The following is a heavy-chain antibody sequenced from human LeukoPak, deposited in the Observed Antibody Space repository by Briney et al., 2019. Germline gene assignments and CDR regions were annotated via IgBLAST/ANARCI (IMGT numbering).Heavy chain of an antibody. Sequence: GGSLRLSCAASGFTFSSYSMNWVRQAPGKGLEWVSGIKWDGGSTGYADSVKGRFTISRDNAKNSLYLQMNSLRVEDTAVYHCARGAGSSWYFYFDYWGQGTLVTVSS. V-gene: IGHV3-20*01. CDR1: GFTFSSYS. CDR2: IKWDGGST. D-gene: IGHD6-13*01. CDR3: ARGAGSSWYFYFDY. J-gene: IGHJ4*02.